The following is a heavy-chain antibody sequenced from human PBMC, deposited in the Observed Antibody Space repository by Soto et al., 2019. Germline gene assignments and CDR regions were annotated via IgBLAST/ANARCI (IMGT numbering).Heavy chain of an antibody. J-gene: IGHJ4*03. CDR2: ISGSGGST. Sequence: EVQLLESGGGLVQPGGSLRLSCAASGFTFSSYGMSWVRQAPGKGLEWVSGISGSGGSTYYADSVKGRFTISRDNPKNTLDLQMSSRRVNDTALADFAKGCRYSSSCGYFSYWGKGTLVTVS. D-gene: IGHD6-13*01. V-gene: IGHV3-23*01. CDR3: AKGCRYSSSCGYFSY. CDR1: GFTFSSYG.